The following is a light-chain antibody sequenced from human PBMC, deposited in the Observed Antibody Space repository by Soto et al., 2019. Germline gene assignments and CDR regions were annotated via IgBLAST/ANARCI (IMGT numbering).Light chain of an antibody. J-gene: IGKJ2*01. Sequence: IVMTQSPDSLAVSLGERATINCKSSQSVLYSSNNKNYLAWYQQRPGQPPKLLIYCASTRESGVPDRFSGSGSGTDFTLTITSLQAEDVAVYYCQQYESTPPTFGQGTKVEI. CDR3: QQYESTPPT. CDR2: CAS. V-gene: IGKV4-1*01. CDR1: QSVLYSSNNKNY.